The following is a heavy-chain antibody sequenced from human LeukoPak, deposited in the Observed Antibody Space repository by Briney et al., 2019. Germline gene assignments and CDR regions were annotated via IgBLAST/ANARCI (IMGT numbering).Heavy chain of an antibody. CDR3: ARGDSSGYSPDAFDI. J-gene: IGHJ3*02. D-gene: IGHD3-22*01. Sequence: PGGSLRLSCAASGFTFSSYAMHWVRQAPGKGLEWVAVISYDGSNKYYADSVKGRFTISRDNSKNTLYLQMNSLRAEDTAVYYCARGDSSGYSPDAFDIWGQGTMVTVSS. V-gene: IGHV3-30-3*01. CDR2: ISYDGSNK. CDR1: GFTFSSYA.